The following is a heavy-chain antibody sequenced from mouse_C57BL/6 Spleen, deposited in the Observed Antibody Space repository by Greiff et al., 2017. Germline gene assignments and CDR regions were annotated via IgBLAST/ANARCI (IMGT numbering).Heavy chain of an antibody. V-gene: IGHV1-64*01. Sequence: QVQLQQPGAELVKPWASVKLSCKASGYTFTSYWMHWVKQRPGQGLEWIGMIHPNSGSTNYNEKFKSKATLTVDKSSSTAYMQLSSLTSEDSAVYYCARKDYGSYYFDYWGQGTTLTVSS. CDR1: GYTFTSYW. CDR3: ARKDYGSYYFDY. J-gene: IGHJ2*01. CDR2: IHPNSGST. D-gene: IGHD1-1*01.